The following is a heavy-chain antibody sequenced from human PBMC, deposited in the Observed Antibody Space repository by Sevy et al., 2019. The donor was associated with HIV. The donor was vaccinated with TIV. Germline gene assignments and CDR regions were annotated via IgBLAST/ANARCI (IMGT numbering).Heavy chain of an antibody. CDR1: GFTFSTYA. V-gene: IGHV3-23*01. J-gene: IGHJ4*02. CDR2: ISASGGST. Sequence: GGSLRLSCAASGFTFSTYAMTWVRHGPGKGLEWVSSISASGGSTFYADSVKGRFTISRDNSKNTLYLQMNSLRADDTAVYYCAKRNTNWGQGTLVTVSS. CDR3: AKRNTN.